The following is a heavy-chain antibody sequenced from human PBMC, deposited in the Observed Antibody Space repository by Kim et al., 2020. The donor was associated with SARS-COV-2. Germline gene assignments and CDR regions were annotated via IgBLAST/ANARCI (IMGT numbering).Heavy chain of an antibody. J-gene: IGHJ4*01. D-gene: IGHD2-21*01. Sequence: GGSLRLSCAASGFIFSHYAMTWVRQAPGKGLEWVSTITGSGVNTYYADSVKGRFAISRDNSKNTLYLQMNSLRAEDTAVYYCANKYHSDSGPYHYYFDY. CDR1: GFIFSHYA. CDR2: ITGSGVNT. V-gene: IGHV3-23*01. CDR3: ANKYHSDSGPYHYYFDY.